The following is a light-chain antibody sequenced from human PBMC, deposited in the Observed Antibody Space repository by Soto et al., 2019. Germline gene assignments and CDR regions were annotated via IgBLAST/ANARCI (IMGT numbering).Light chain of an antibody. CDR1: QSVSSF. J-gene: IGKJ3*01. V-gene: IGKV3-11*01. Sequence: EVVLTQSPDTLSLSPGERATLSCRASQSVSSFLAWYQQKPGQAPRLLIYDASNSATGIPARFSGSWSGTDFTLTISSLEPEDFAVYYCQHRSSWTGAFGRRTKVDIK. CDR2: DAS. CDR3: QHRSSWTGA.